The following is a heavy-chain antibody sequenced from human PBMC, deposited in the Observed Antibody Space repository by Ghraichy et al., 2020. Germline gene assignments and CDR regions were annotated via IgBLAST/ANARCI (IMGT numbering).Heavy chain of an antibody. CDR3: ARVGGSTSFWVA. J-gene: IGHJ5*02. Sequence: SETLSLTCTVSGGSVSSGSYYWSWIRQPPGKGLEWIGYIYYSGSTNYNPSLKSRVTISVDTSKNQFSLKLSSVTAADTAVYYCARVGGSTSFWVAWGQGTLVTVSS. CDR2: IYYSGST. D-gene: IGHD2-2*01. CDR1: GGSVSSGSYY. V-gene: IGHV4-61*01.